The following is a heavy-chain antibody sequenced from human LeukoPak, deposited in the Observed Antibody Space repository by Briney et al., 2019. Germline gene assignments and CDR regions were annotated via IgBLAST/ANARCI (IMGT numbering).Heavy chain of an antibody. Sequence: GGSLRLSCAASGFTFSDYYMSWIRQAPGKGLEWVSYISSSGSTIYYADSVKGRFTISRDNAKNSPYLQMNSLRAEDTAVYYCARRITMIVVVKEDNFDYWGQGTLVTVSS. CDR2: ISSSGSTI. CDR1: GFTFSDYY. V-gene: IGHV3-11*04. CDR3: ARRITMIVVVKEDNFDY. D-gene: IGHD3-22*01. J-gene: IGHJ4*02.